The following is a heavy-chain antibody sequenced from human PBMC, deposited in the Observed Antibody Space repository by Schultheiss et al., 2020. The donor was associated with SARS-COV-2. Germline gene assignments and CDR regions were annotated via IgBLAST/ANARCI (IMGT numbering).Heavy chain of an antibody. CDR1: GYTFTGYY. CDR3: AKDLRWEKSFDY. Sequence: ASVKVSCKASGYTFTGYYMHWVRQAPGQGLEWMGWINPIFGTANYAQKFQGRVTMTTDTSISTVYMELRRLRSDDTAVYYCAKDLRWEKSFDYWGQGTLVTVSS. V-gene: IGHV1-2*02. D-gene: IGHD1-26*01. CDR2: INPIFGTA. J-gene: IGHJ4*02.